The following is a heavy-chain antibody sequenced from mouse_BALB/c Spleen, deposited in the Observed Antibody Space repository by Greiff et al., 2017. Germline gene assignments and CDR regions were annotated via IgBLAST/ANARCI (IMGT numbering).Heavy chain of an antibody. CDR1: GYSFTSYW. CDR3: ARDLRPTDWYFDV. J-gene: IGHJ1*01. CDR2: IDPSDSEP. V-gene: IGHV1S127*01. Sequence: QVQLQQSGPQLVRPGASVKISCKASGYSFTSYWMHWVKQRPGQGLEWIGMIDPSDSEPRLNQKFKDKATFTADTSSNTAYMQLSSLTSEDSAVYYCARDLRPTDWYFDVWGAGTTVTVSS.